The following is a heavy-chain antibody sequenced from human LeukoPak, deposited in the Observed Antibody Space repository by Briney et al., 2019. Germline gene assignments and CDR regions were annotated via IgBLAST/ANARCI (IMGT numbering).Heavy chain of an antibody. CDR2: ISGSGGHT. J-gene: IGHJ4*02. D-gene: IGHD2-15*01. V-gene: IGHV3-23*01. Sequence: GGSLRLSCAASGFTFSSYSMNWVRQAPGKGLEWVSAISGSGGHTYYADSVKGRFTISRDNSKNTLYLQMNSLRAEDTAVYYCAKEGLGYCSGGSCSRTFDYWGQGTLVTVSS. CDR1: GFTFSSYS. CDR3: AKEGLGYCSGGSCSRTFDY.